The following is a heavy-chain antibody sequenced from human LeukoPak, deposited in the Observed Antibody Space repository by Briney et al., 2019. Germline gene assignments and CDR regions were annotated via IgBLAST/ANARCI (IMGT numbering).Heavy chain of an antibody. CDR2: FDPEDGKT. Sequence: ASVKVSCKVSGYTLTELPMFWVRQAPGKGLEWMGSFDPEDGKTIYAQKFQGRVTMTEDTSTDTAYMELSSLRSEDTAVYYCATGYLVTAGLMDVWSQGTTVTVSS. CDR1: GYTLTELP. D-gene: IGHD6-13*01. J-gene: IGHJ6*02. V-gene: IGHV1-24*01. CDR3: ATGYLVTAGLMDV.